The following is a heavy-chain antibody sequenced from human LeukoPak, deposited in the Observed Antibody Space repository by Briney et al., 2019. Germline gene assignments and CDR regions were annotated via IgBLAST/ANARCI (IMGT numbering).Heavy chain of an antibody. J-gene: IGHJ4*02. CDR3: ARDSTYYYGSGSSGPHYFDY. D-gene: IGHD3-10*01. V-gene: IGHV3-30*01. CDR2: ISYDGGNT. Sequence: PGRSLRLFCAASGFTFSSYAMHWVRQAPGKGLEWVAVISYDGGNTYYADSVKGRFTISRDNSKNTLYLQLNSLRAEDTAVYYCARDSTYYYGSGSSGPHYFDYWGQGTLVTVSS. CDR1: GFTFSSYA.